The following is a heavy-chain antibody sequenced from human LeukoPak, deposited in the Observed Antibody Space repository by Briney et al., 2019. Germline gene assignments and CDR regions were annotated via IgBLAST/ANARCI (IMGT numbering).Heavy chain of an antibody. CDR1: GGSFSGYY. Sequence: PSETLSHTCAVYGGSFSGYYWSWIRQPPGKGLEWIGEINHSGSTNYNPSLKSRVTISVDTSKNQFSLKLSSVTAADTAVYYCARASGSYHGGWFDPWGQGTLVTVSS. D-gene: IGHD1-26*01. J-gene: IGHJ5*02. CDR2: INHSGST. CDR3: ARASGSYHGGWFDP. V-gene: IGHV4-34*01.